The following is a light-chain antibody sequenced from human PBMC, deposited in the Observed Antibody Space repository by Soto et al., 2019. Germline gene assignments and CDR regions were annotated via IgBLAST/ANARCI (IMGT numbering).Light chain of an antibody. CDR2: GAS. J-gene: IGKJ2*01. Sequence: IVLTQSPGTLSLSPGEGASVSCRASQSLNSGYLAWYQQKPGQAPRLLIYGASSRATGIPARFSGSGSGTEFTLSISSLQSEDFAVYYCQQYSNWPLYTFGQGTKLEIK. CDR3: QQYSNWPLYT. V-gene: IGKV3-20*01. CDR1: QSLNSGY.